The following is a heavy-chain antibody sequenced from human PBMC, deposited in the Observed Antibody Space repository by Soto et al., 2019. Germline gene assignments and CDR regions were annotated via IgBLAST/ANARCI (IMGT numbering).Heavy chain of an antibody. CDR2: IYASGSP. Sequence: QVQLQESGPGHVKPSETLSLTCTISGGSISVYYWSWIRQSPGQALEWIGYIYASGSPYYNPSLRSLVLISADTSKNQVSLELTSATAADTAVYFCARGVGSSPPRYWGRGTLVTVSS. V-gene: IGHV4-59*01. CDR3: ARGVGSSPPRY. D-gene: IGHD1-26*01. CDR1: GGSISVYY. J-gene: IGHJ4*02.